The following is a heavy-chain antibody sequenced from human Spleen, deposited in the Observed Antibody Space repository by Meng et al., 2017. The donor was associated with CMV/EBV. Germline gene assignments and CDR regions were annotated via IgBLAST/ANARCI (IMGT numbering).Heavy chain of an antibody. CDR3: ARRRGTYNFDY. J-gene: IGHJ4*02. V-gene: IGHV3-30-3*01. CDR2: ISYDGSNK. CDR1: GFTFSSYA. Sequence: GESLKISCAASGFTFSSYAMHWDRQAPGKGLEWVAVISYDGSNKYYADSVKGRFTISRDNSKNSLYLQMNSLRAEDTAVYYCARRRGTYNFDYWGQGTLVTVSS. D-gene: IGHD3/OR15-3a*01.